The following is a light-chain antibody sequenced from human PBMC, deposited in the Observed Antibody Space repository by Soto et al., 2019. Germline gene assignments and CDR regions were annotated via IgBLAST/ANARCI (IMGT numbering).Light chain of an antibody. CDR1: QTISNY. V-gene: IGKV1-39*01. J-gene: IGKJ4*01. CDR3: QQSYSTLT. CDR2: AAS. Sequence: DIQMTQSPSSLSASVGDRVTITCRASQTISNYLNWYQQKPGRAPELLIYAASNLQSGVPSRFTASGSGTDFTLTINSLQPEDFATYYCQQSYSTLTFGGGTKVEIK.